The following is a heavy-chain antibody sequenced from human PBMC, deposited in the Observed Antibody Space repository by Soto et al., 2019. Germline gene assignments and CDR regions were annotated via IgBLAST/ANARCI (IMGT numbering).Heavy chain of an antibody. CDR3: AKSDYYYDSSGTLFDY. D-gene: IGHD3-22*01. J-gene: IGHJ4*02. CDR1: GYTFTSYY. V-gene: IGHV1-46*03. CDR2: INPSGGST. Sequence: QVQLVQSGAEVKKPGASVKVSCKASGYTFTSYYMHWVRQAPGQGLEWMGIINPSGGSTSYAQKFQGRVNMTRDTSTSTVYMELSSLRSEDTAVYYCAKSDYYYDSSGTLFDYWGQGTLVTVSS.